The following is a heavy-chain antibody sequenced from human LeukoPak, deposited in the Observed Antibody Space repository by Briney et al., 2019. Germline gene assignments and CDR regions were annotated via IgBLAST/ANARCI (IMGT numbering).Heavy chain of an antibody. CDR1: GFTFSNAW. CDR3: AKLGRLFLDY. D-gene: IGHD2-21*01. J-gene: IGHJ4*02. CDR2: ISGSGGST. V-gene: IGHV3-23*01. Sequence: GGSLRLSCAASGFTFSNAWMSWGRQAPGKGLEWVSAISGSGGSTYYADSVKGRFTISRDNSKNTLYPQMNSLRAEDTAVYYCAKLGRLFLDYWGQGTLVTVSS.